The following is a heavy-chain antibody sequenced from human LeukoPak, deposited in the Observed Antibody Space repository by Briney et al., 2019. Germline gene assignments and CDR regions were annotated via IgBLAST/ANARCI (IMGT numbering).Heavy chain of an antibody. D-gene: IGHD6-19*01. V-gene: IGHV4-34*01. Sequence: SETLSLTCAVYGGSFSGCYWSWIRQPPGKGLEWIGEINHSGSTNYNPSLKSRVTISVDTSKNQFSLKLSSVTAADTAVYYCARRGRQQWLTPRASLEYYFDYWGQGTLVTVSS. J-gene: IGHJ4*02. CDR2: INHSGST. CDR3: ARRGRQQWLTPRASLEYYFDY. CDR1: GGSFSGCY.